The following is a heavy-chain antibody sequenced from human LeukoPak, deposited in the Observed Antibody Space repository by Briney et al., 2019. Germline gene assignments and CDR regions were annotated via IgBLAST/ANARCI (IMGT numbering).Heavy chain of an antibody. CDR3: ARDRGEMATTVFDY. D-gene: IGHD5-24*01. CDR1: GFTVSSSY. V-gene: IGHV3-53*01. CDR2: IYSGGST. Sequence: GGSLRLSCAASGFTVSSSYMSWVRQAPGKGLEWVSVIYSGGSTYYADSVRGRFTISRDNSKNTLYLQMNSLRAEDTAVYYCARDRGEMATTVFDYWGQGTLVTVSS. J-gene: IGHJ4*02.